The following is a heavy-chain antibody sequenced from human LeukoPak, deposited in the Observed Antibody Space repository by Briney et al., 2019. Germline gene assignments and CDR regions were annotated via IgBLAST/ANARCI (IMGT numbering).Heavy chain of an antibody. V-gene: IGHV1-69*02. CDR3: ASNYDSSGYYLDSHFDY. CDR2: IIPILGIA. J-gene: IGHJ4*02. Sequence: GASVKVSCKASGGTFSSYTISWVRQAPGQGLEWMGRIIPILGIANYAQKFQGRVTITADKSTSTAYMELSSLGSEDTAVYYCASNYDSSGYYLDSHFDYWGQGTLATVSS. D-gene: IGHD3-22*01. CDR1: GGTFSSYT.